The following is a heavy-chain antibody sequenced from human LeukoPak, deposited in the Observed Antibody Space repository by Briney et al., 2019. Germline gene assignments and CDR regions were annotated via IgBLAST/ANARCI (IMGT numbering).Heavy chain of an antibody. J-gene: IGHJ5*02. Sequence: ASVKVSCKASGYTFTSYGISWVRQAPGQGLEWMGWISAYNGNTNYAQKLQGRVTMTTDTSTSTAYMELRSLRSDDTAVYYCARVVKECSSSSIWFDPWGQGTLVTVSS. CDR2: ISAYNGNT. CDR3: ARVVKECSSSSIWFDP. V-gene: IGHV1-18*01. CDR1: GYTFTSYG. D-gene: IGHD6-6*01.